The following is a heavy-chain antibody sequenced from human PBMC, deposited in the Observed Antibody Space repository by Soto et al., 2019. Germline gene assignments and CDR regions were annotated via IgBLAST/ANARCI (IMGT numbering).Heavy chain of an antibody. Sequence: PSETLSLTCAVYGGSFSGYYWSWIRQPPGKGLEWIGEINHSGSTNYNPSLKSRVTISVDTPKNQFSLKLSSVTAADTAVYYCARVSGYYGSGSYYNPTGPNAYYYYYMDVWGKGTTVTVSS. J-gene: IGHJ6*03. D-gene: IGHD3-10*01. CDR3: ARVSGYYGSGSYYNPTGPNAYYYYYMDV. V-gene: IGHV4-34*01. CDR2: INHSGST. CDR1: GGSFSGYY.